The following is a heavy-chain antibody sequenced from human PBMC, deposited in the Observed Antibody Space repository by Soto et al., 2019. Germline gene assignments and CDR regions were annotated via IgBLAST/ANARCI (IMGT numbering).Heavy chain of an antibody. CDR3: AREKTSYGMDV. Sequence: QVQLVQSGAEVKKPGASVKVSCKASGYTFTSYDINWVRQATRQGLEWMGWMNPNSGNTGYAQKFQGRVTMTRNTSIMKAYMELNSVRSEDTAVYYCAREKTSYGMDVWGQGTTVTVSS. CDR2: MNPNSGNT. CDR1: GYTFTSYD. V-gene: IGHV1-8*01. J-gene: IGHJ6*02.